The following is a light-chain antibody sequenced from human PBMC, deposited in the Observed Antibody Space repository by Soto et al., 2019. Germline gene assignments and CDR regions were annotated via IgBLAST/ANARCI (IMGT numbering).Light chain of an antibody. CDR2: AAS. V-gene: IGKV1-12*01. J-gene: IGKJ1*01. CDR1: QGISNW. CDR3: QQANSFPRT. Sequence: DIQMTQSPSSVSASVGDRVTITCRASQGISNWLAWYQQKPGKAPKLLIYAASSLKSGVPSRFSGSGSGTDFTRTISSLQPEDFATYYCQQANSFPRTFGQGTKVEIK.